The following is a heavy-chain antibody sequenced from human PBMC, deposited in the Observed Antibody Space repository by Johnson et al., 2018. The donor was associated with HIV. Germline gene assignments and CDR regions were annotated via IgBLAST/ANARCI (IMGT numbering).Heavy chain of an antibody. Sequence: QVQLVESGGSVVQPGRSLRLSCAASGFTFSNYAMHWVRQAPGKGLEWVAVISYDGSSKYYAESLKGRISISRDNSMNTLYLQMNSLRAEDTAVYYCATFGYTSGWIVTDDAFDVWGHGTLVTVSS. J-gene: IGHJ3*01. CDR3: ATFGYTSGWIVTDDAFDV. V-gene: IGHV3-30-3*01. CDR2: ISYDGSSK. D-gene: IGHD6-19*01. CDR1: GFTFSNYA.